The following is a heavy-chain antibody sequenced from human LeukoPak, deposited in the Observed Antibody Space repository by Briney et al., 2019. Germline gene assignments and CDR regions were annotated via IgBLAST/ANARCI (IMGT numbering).Heavy chain of an antibody. CDR2: IIPIFGTA. Sequence: GSSVKVSCKASGGTFSNYAISWVRQAPGQGLEWMGGIIPIFGTANYAQKFQGRVTITADESTSTAYMELSSLRSEDTAVYYCAGPFAVTLDDAFDIWGQGTMVTVSS. J-gene: IGHJ3*02. CDR1: GGTFSNYA. V-gene: IGHV1-69*01. D-gene: IGHD2-21*02. CDR3: AGPFAVTLDDAFDI.